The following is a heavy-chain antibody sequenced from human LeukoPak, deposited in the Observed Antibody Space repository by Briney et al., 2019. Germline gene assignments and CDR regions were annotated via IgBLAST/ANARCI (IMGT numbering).Heavy chain of an antibody. Sequence: PSETLSLTCPVSGGSISSYYWSWIRQPAGKGLEWIGRIYTSGSTNYNPSLKSRVTMSVDTSKNQFSLKLSSVTAADTAVYYCARGEYQLLSGRWFDPWGQGTLVTVSS. CDR2: IYTSGST. D-gene: IGHD2-2*01. CDR3: ARGEYQLLSGRWFDP. V-gene: IGHV4-4*07. J-gene: IGHJ5*02. CDR1: GGSISSYY.